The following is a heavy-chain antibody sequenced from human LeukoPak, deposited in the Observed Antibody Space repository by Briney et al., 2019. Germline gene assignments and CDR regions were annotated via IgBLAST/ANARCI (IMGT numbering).Heavy chain of an antibody. J-gene: IGHJ6*03. CDR3: ARYGTSCYLSSCYYYYYMDV. Sequence: PGGSLRLSCAASGFTFSSYSMNWVRQAPGEGLEWVSYISSSSSTIYYADSVKGRFTISRDNAKNSLYLQMNSLRDEDTAVYYCARYGTSCYLSSCYYYYYMDVWGKGTTVTVSS. D-gene: IGHD2-2*01. CDR1: GFTFSSYS. CDR2: ISSSSSTI. V-gene: IGHV3-48*02.